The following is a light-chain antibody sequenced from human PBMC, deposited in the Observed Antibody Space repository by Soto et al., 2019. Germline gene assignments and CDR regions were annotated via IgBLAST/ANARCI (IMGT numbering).Light chain of an antibody. CDR3: QPYNNWPLT. V-gene: IGKV3-15*01. CDR2: DTS. CDR1: QGIGDT. Sequence: EIVLAQSPGTLSLSPVERATLSCRASQGIGDTLAWYQHKPGQTPRLLIYDTSTRATGVPTRFSGSRSGAEFTLTINSLQSEDFAVYYCQPYNNWPLTFGGGTKVDIK. J-gene: IGKJ4*01.